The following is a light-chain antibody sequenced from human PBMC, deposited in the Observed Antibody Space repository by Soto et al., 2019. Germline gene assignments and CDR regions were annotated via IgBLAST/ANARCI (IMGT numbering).Light chain of an antibody. Sequence: DIQMTQSPSTLSGSLGDRVTITCRASQTISSWLAWYQQKPGKAPKLLIYKASTLKSGVPSRFSGSGSGTDFTLTINGLQPEDFATYYCQQAASFPITFGQGTRLEIK. CDR1: QTISSW. CDR3: QQAASFPIT. V-gene: IGKV1-5*03. J-gene: IGKJ5*01. CDR2: KAS.